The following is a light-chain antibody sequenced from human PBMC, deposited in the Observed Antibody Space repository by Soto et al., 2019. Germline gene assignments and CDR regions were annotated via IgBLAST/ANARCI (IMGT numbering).Light chain of an antibody. CDR2: EVT. J-gene: IGLJ1*01. Sequence: HSVLTQPPSASGSPGQSVTIPCTGTYSDIGAYNYVSWYQQRPGEAPKLIIYEVTERPSGVPDRFSGSKSGNTASLTVSGFQAEYEGDYYCSSYAGRDIVVFGSGTKVT. V-gene: IGLV2-8*01. CDR1: YSDIGAYNY. CDR3: SSYAGRDIVV.